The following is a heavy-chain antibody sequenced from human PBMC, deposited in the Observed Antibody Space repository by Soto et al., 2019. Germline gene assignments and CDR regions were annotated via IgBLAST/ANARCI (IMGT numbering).Heavy chain of an antibody. Sequence: WSLRLSCAASGFIFTNCAMNWVRQAPGKGLEWVSVIGGRGNSAYYADSVQGRFTISRDNSKNTLSLQMSSLTADDTAIYYCVREGRGSFDFWGRGTMVTVSS. CDR1: GFIFTNCA. J-gene: IGHJ3*01. V-gene: IGHV3-23*01. D-gene: IGHD5-12*01. CDR2: IGGRGNSA. CDR3: VREGRGSFDF.